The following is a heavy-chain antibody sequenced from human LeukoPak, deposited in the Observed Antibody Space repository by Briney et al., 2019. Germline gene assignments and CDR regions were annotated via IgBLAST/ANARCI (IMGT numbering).Heavy chain of an antibody. D-gene: IGHD7-27*01. CDR2: IHFPTDNR. CDR1: GFGFTTFG. Sequence: PGGSLRLSCAVSGFGFTTFGIHWVRQAPGKGLEWVAFIHFPTDNRYYVDSVKGRFTISRDDSRTTLYLQMNSLRPDDTAVYHCARDVPNWAVDYWGQGTLVTVSS. J-gene: IGHJ4*02. V-gene: IGHV3-30*02. CDR3: ARDVPNWAVDY.